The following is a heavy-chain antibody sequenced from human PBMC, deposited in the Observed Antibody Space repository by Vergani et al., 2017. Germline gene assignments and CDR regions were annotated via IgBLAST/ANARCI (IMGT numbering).Heavy chain of an antibody. CDR3: ARGTXQGTYYYDSCGYVY. J-gene: IGHJ4*02. D-gene: IGHD3-22*01. Sequence: QVQLVQSGAEVKKPGSSVKVSCKASGGTFSSYAISWVRQAPGQGLEWMGRIIPIFGTANYAQKFQGRVTITADESTSTAYMELSSLRSEDTAVYYCARGTXQGTYYYDSCGYVYWGQGTLVTVSS. V-gene: IGHV1-69*13. CDR1: GGTFSSYA. CDR2: IIPIFGTA.